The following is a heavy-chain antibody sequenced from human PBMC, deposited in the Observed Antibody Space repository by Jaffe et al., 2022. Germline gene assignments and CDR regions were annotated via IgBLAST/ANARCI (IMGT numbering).Heavy chain of an antibody. D-gene: IGHD6-13*01. J-gene: IGHJ4*02. CDR2: ISSSGSTI. CDR3: AREYSSSWFEVHLEGTLGSTFDY. CDR1: GFTFSDYY. V-gene: IGHV3-11*01. Sequence: QVQLVESGGGLVKPGGSLRLSCAASGFTFSDYYMSWIRQAPGKGLEWVSYISSSGSTIYYADSVKGRFTISRDNAKNSLYLQMNSLRAEDTAVYYCAREYSSSWFEVHLEGTLGSTFDYWGQGTLVTVSS.